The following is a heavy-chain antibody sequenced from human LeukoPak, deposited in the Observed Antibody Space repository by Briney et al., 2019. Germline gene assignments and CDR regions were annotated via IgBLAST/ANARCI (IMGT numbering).Heavy chain of an antibody. CDR1: GFTASNNY. D-gene: IGHD2-2*01. Sequence: GGSLRLSCVASGFTASNNYMSWVRQAPGKGLEWGSVIYSGSTTYYADSVKGRFTIYRDNSKNTLYLQMNNLRAEDTAVYYCARGPRYCSSTSCYDYWGQGTLVTVSS. V-gene: IGHV3-66*01. CDR3: ARGPRYCSSTSCYDY. CDR2: IYSGSTT. J-gene: IGHJ4*02.